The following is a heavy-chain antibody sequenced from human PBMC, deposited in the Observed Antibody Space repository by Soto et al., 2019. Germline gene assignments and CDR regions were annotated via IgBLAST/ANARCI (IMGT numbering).Heavy chain of an antibody. CDR2: IYYSGST. V-gene: IGHV4-31*03. J-gene: IGHJ4*02. Sequence: QVQLQESGPGLVKPSQTLSLTCTVSGGSISSGGYYWSWIRQHPGKGLEWIGYIYYSGSTYYNPSLKSRVTISVDTSKNQFSLKLSSVTAADTAVYYCARDYYDSSALDYFDYWGQGTLVTVFS. CDR3: ARDYYDSSALDYFDY. D-gene: IGHD3-22*01. CDR1: GGSISSGGYY.